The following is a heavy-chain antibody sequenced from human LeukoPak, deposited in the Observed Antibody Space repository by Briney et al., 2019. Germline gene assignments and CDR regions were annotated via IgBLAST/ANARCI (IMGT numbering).Heavy chain of an antibody. CDR3: ARSGGSGWYYYFDY. V-gene: IGHV3-7*01. D-gene: IGHD6-19*01. CDR1: GFTFSSYE. J-gene: IGHJ4*02. CDR2: IKQDGSEK. Sequence: PGGSLRLSCVASGFTFSSYEMNWVRQAPGKGLEWVANIKQDGSEKYYVDSVKGRFTISRDNAKNSLYLQMNSLRAEDTAVYYCARSGGSGWYYYFDYWGQGTLVTVSS.